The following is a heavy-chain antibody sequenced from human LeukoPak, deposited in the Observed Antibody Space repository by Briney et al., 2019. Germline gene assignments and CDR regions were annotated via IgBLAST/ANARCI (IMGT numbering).Heavy chain of an antibody. CDR1: GGSFSGYY. CDR2: IHYSGST. D-gene: IGHD1-26*01. Sequence: PSETLSLTCAVYGGSFSGYYWSWIRQPPGKGLEWIGYIHYSGSTNYNPSLKSRVTISVDTSKNQFSLKLSSVTAADTAVYYCARYSYSGSYFDYWGQGTLVTVSS. J-gene: IGHJ4*02. V-gene: IGHV4-59*01. CDR3: ARYSYSGSYFDY.